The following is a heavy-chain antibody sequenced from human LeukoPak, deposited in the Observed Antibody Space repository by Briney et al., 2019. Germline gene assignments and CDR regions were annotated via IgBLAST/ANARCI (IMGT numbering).Heavy chain of an antibody. D-gene: IGHD3-10*01. CDR1: GFTFTNVW. J-gene: IGHJ4*02. CDR2: IRSKASGGTT. Sequence: GGSLRLSCAASGFTFTNVWMSWVRRAPGEGLEWVGRIRSKASGGTTDYAAPVKGRFTISRDDSKNTLYLQLDSLKTEDTAVYYCTTEAYYYASGTFPSPFFNFWGQGTLVTVSS. V-gene: IGHV3-15*01. CDR3: TTEAYYYASGTFPSPFFNF.